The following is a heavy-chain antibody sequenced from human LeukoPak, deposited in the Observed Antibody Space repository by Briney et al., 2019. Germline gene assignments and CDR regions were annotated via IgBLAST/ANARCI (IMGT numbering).Heavy chain of an antibody. CDR2: IYYSGST. V-gene: IGHV4-31*03. CDR3: AYGTSYYYDSSGYYFDY. Sequence: TLSLTCTVSGGSVSSGGYYWSWISQHPGKGLEWIGYIYYSGSTYYNPSLKSRVTISVDTSKNQFSLKLSSVTAADTAVYYCAYGTSYYYDSSGYYFDYWGQGTLVTVSS. CDR1: GGSVSSGGYY. D-gene: IGHD3-22*01. J-gene: IGHJ4*02.